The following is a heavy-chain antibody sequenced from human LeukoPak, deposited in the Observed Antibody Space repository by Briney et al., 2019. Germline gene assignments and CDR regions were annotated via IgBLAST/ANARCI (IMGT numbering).Heavy chain of an antibody. CDR2: IKQDGSEK. CDR1: GFTFSSYR. D-gene: IGHD4-17*01. V-gene: IGHV3-7*01. Sequence: GGSLRLSRAASGFTFSSYRMSWVRQAPGKGLEWVANIKQDGSEKYYVDSVKGRFTISRDNAKNSLYLQMNSLRAEDTAVYYCARVCGDYVFDYWGQGTLVTVSS. J-gene: IGHJ4*02. CDR3: ARVCGDYVFDY.